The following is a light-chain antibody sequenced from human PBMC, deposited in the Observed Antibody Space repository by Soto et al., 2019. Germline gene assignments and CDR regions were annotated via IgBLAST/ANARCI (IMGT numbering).Light chain of an antibody. V-gene: IGLV2-8*01. CDR3: SSYAGSNVL. Sequence: QSVLTQPHSAYGSPGQSVTISCAGSNSDVGGYDFVSWYQQHPGKAPKLMIYEVTKRPSGVPDRFSGSKSGNTASLTVSGLQAEDEADYFCSSYAGSNVLFGGGTKVTVL. CDR2: EVT. CDR1: NSDVGGYDF. J-gene: IGLJ2*01.